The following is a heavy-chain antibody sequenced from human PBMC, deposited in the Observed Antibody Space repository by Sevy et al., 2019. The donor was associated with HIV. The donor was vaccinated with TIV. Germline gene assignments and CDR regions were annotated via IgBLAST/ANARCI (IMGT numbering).Heavy chain of an antibody. CDR3: VRDYDSSGYYSTGYYYYGMDV. D-gene: IGHD3-22*01. Sequence: ASVKVSCKASGYTFTSYDINWVRQATGQGLEWMGWMNPNRGNTGYAQKFQGRVTITRNTSISTAYMELSSLRSEDTAVYYCVRDYDSSGYYSTGYYYYGMDVWGQGTTVTVSS. V-gene: IGHV1-8*03. CDR1: GYTFTSYD. CDR2: MNPNRGNT. J-gene: IGHJ6*02.